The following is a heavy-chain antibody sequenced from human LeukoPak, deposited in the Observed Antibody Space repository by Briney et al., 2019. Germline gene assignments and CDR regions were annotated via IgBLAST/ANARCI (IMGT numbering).Heavy chain of an antibody. CDR2: ISYDGRNK. V-gene: IGHV3-30*18. CDR1: GFTFSSYG. Sequence: GGSLRLSCAASGFTFSSYGMHWVRQAPGKGLEWVAAISYDGRNKEYVDSVKGRFTISRDNSKNTLYLQMNSLRAEDTAVYNCAKDRRYSHGFDYWGQGTLVTVSS. J-gene: IGHJ4*02. CDR3: AKDRRYSHGFDY. D-gene: IGHD5-18*01.